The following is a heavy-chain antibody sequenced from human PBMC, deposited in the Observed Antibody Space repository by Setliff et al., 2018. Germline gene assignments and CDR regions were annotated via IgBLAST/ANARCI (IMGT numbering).Heavy chain of an antibody. CDR2: ISAYNGNT. Sequence: ASVKVSCKASGYTFTSYGISWVRQAPGQGLEWMGWISAYNGNTNYAQKLQGRVTMTTDTSTSTAYMELRSLRSDDPAVYYCARDSQPQPPARGYSLAAYYWGQGTLVTVS. CDR1: GYTFTSYG. D-gene: IGHD5-18*01. CDR3: ARDSQPQPPARGYSLAAYY. J-gene: IGHJ4*02. V-gene: IGHV1-18*01.